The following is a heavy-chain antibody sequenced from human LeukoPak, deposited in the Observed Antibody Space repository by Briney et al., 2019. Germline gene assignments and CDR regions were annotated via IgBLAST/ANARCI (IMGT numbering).Heavy chain of an antibody. CDR2: IYPGDSDT. Sequence: GGSLQISCEGSGYSFTSYWIGWVRQMPGKGLEWMGIIYPGDSDTRYSPSFQGQVTISADKSISTAYLQWSSLKASDTAMYYCARVPTEWISNYFDYWGQGTLVTVSS. CDR1: GYSFTSYW. J-gene: IGHJ4*02. V-gene: IGHV5-51*01. D-gene: IGHD5-12*01. CDR3: ARVPTEWISNYFDY.